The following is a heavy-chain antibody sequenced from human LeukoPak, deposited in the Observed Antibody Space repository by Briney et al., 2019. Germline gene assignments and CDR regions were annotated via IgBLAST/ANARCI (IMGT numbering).Heavy chain of an antibody. V-gene: IGHV3-20*04. J-gene: IGHJ4*02. CDR2: INWNGGST. CDR3: ARDDYGDYYFDY. Sequence: GGSLRLSCAASGFTFDDYGTSWVRQAPGKGLEWVSGINWNGGSTGYADSVKGRFTISRDNAKNSLYLQMNSLRAEDTALYYCARDDYGDYYFDYWGQGTLVTVSS. CDR1: GFTFDDYG. D-gene: IGHD4-17*01.